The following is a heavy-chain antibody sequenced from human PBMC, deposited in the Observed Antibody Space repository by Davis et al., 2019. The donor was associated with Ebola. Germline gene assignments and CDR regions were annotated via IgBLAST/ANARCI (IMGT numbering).Heavy chain of an antibody. J-gene: IGHJ4*02. CDR1: GYTFSSYG. CDR2: IYPGDSHT. V-gene: IGHV5-51*01. D-gene: IGHD5-18*01. Sequence: KVSCKTSGYTFSSYGISWVRQAPGQGLEWMGLIYPGDSHTTYSPSFQGQVTISADKSISTAYLQWSSLKASDTAMYYCARHARGYSYGGPDYWGQGALVTVSS. CDR3: ARHARGYSYGGPDY.